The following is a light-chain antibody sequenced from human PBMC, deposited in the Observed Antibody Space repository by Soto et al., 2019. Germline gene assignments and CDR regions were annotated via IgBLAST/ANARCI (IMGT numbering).Light chain of an antibody. CDR1: SGSVSTNYY. Sequence: QTVVTQEPSFSVSPGGTVTLTCGLSSGSVSTNYYPSWYQQTPGQAPRTLIYRTDTRSSGVPDRFSGSILGNKAALTITGAQADDESDYYCVLHMGSGIWVFGGGTKLTVL. CDR2: RTD. CDR3: VLHMGSGIWV. V-gene: IGLV8-61*01. J-gene: IGLJ3*02.